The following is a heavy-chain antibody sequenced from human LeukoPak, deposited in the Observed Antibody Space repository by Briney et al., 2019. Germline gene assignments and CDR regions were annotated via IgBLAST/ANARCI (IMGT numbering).Heavy chain of an antibody. V-gene: IGHV4-61*02. D-gene: IGHD2-2*01. CDR2: IYTSGST. CDR1: GGSISSGSYY. CDR3: AREVGYCSSTSCLWGHYYYYYMDV. J-gene: IGHJ6*03. Sequence: KPSQTLSLTCTVSGGSISSGSYYWSWIRQPAGKGLEWIGRIYTSGSTNYNPSLKSRVTISVDTSKNQFSLKLSSVTAADTAVYYCAREVGYCSSTSCLWGHYYYYYMDVWGKGTTVTVSS.